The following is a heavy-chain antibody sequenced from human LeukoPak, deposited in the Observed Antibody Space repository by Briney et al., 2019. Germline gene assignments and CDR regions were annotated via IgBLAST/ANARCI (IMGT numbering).Heavy chain of an antibody. CDR1: GYSFTTHW. J-gene: IGHJ4*02. CDR2: LHPGDSDT. Sequence: GESLKISCKASGYSFTTHWIGWVRQTPGKGLEWMGILHPGDSDTRYSPSFQGRVTISADKSISTAYLQWSSLRASDSAMYYCARGDTEVAATADFWGQGTLVTVSS. CDR3: ARGDTEVAATADF. V-gene: IGHV5-51*01. D-gene: IGHD6-19*01.